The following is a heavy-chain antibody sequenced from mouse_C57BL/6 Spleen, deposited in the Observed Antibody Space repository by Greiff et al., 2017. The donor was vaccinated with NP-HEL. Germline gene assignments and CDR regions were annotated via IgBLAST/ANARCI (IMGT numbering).Heavy chain of an antibody. CDR3: ARHRTDWYFDV. Sequence: EVQVVESGGGLVQPGGSLKLSCAASGFTFSDYYMYWVRQTPEKRLEWVAYISNGGGSTYYPDTVKGRFTISRDNAKNPLYLQRIRLKSEDTAMYYCARHRTDWYFDVWGTGTTVTVSS. V-gene: IGHV5-12*01. D-gene: IGHD4-1*01. J-gene: IGHJ1*03. CDR2: ISNGGGST. CDR1: GFTFSDYY.